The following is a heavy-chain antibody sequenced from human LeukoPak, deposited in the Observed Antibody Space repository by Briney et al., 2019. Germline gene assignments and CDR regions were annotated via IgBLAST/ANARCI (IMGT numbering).Heavy chain of an antibody. CDR3: ARARGFYDFWTPDRGLSYVFDY. CDR2: IYYSGST. CDR1: GGSISSSSYY. D-gene: IGHD3-3*01. J-gene: IGHJ4*02. V-gene: IGHV4-39*07. Sequence: SETLSLTCTVSGGSISSSSYYWGWIRQPPGKGLEWIGSIYYSGSTYYNPSLKSRVTISVDTSKNQFSLKLSSVTAADTAVYYCARARGFYDFWTPDRGLSYVFDYWGQGTLVTVSS.